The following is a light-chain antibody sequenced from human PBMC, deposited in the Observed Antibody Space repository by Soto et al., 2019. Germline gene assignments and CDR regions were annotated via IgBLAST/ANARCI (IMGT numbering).Light chain of an antibody. CDR2: GNT. J-gene: IGLJ2*01. CDR3: QSYDSGLTGSV. CDR1: SSNIGAAYD. Sequence: QSVLTQSPSVSGAPGQRVTISCTGSSSNIGAAYDVNWYQHLPGTAPKLIIYGNTNRPSGVPDRFSGSKSSTSASLAITGLQADDEAVYYCQSYDSGLTGSVFGGGTKVTVL. V-gene: IGLV1-40*01.